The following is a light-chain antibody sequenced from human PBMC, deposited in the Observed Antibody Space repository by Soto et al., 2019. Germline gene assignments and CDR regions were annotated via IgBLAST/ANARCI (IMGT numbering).Light chain of an antibody. V-gene: IGKV3-20*01. J-gene: IGKJ4*01. CDR1: ESVSDNY. CDR2: VAS. CDR3: QQYGSSPLT. Sequence: EIVLTQSPGTLSLSPGERATLSCRASESVSDNYLAWYQQRSVQAPRLVIDVASSRASAVPDRFSGSGSGADFTLTISRLEPEDVVVYYGQQYGSSPLTSGGGTKVEIK.